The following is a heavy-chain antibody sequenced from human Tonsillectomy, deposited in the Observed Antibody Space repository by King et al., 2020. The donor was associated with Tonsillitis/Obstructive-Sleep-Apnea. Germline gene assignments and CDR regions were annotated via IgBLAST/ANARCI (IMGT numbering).Heavy chain of an antibody. Sequence: QLVQSGGGLVKPGGSLRLSCAASGYTFSNAWMSWVRQAPGKGLEWVGRIKSKTDGGTTDYAAPVKGRFTISRDDSKNTLYLQMNSLKTEDTAVYYGTTDRNETYGAYVLGGDALNIGGQGPLFTV. J-gene: IGHJ3*02. CDR3: TTDRNETYGAYVLGGDALNI. CDR2: IKSKTDGGTT. D-gene: IGHD4-17*01. V-gene: IGHV3-15*01. CDR1: GYTFSNAW.